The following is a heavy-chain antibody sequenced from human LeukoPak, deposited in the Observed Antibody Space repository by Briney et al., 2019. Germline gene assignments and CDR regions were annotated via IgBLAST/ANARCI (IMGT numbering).Heavy chain of an antibody. Sequence: ASVKVSCKASGYTFTGYYMHWVRQAPGQGLEWMGWINPNSGGTNYAQKFQGRVTMTRDTSISTAYMELSRLRYDDKAVYYCAREDGRRYSDIAVAGTGSDAFDIWGQGTMVTVSS. CDR2: INPNSGGT. CDR1: GYTFTGYY. CDR3: AREDGRRYSDIAVAGTGSDAFDI. D-gene: IGHD6-19*01. V-gene: IGHV1-2*02. J-gene: IGHJ3*02.